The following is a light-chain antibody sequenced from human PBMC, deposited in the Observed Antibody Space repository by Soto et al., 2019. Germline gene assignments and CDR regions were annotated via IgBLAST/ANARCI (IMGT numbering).Light chain of an antibody. CDR2: AAS. CDR1: QSVSSSY. CDR3: QEYGSSRT. Sequence: VLTQSPGTLSLSPGERATLSCRASQSVSSSYLAWYQQKPGQAPRLLIYAASSRATGIPDRFSGSGSGTDFTLTISRLEPEDVAMYYCQEYGSSRTFGQGTKVEFK. V-gene: IGKV3-20*01. J-gene: IGKJ1*01.